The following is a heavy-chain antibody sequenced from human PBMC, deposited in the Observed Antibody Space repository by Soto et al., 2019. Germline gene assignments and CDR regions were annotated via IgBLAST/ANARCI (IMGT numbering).Heavy chain of an antibody. CDR1: GGNISSSSYY. Sequence: PSETLSLTCTVSGGNISSSSYYWVWISQPPGKGLEWIGNIYYSGSTYYNPSLKSRVTISVDTSKNQFSLRLSSVTAADTAVYYCANLDYGDFGIDYWGQGTLVTVSS. D-gene: IGHD4-17*01. J-gene: IGHJ4*02. CDR2: IYYSGST. CDR3: ANLDYGDFGIDY. V-gene: IGHV4-39*01.